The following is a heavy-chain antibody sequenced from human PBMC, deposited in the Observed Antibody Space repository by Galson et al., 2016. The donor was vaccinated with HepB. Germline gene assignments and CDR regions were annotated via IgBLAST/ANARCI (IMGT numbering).Heavy chain of an antibody. CDR2: ISSSGSTI. CDR1: GFTFSSYE. V-gene: IGHV3-48*03. CDR3: ARGLRWSYYYYYGMDV. J-gene: IGHJ6*02. D-gene: IGHD4-23*01. Sequence: SLRLSCAASGFTFSSYEMNWVRQAPGKGLEWVSYISSSGSTIYYADSVKGRFTISRDNAKNSLYLQMNSLRAEDTAVYYCARGLRWSYYYYYGMDVWGQGTTVTVSS.